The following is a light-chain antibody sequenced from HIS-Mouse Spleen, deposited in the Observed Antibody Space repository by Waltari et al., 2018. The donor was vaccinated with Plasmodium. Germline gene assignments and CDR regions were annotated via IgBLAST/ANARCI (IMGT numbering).Light chain of an antibody. Sequence: QSALTQPASVSGSPGQSITIPCPGTSRDVGSYNLVPWYQQHPGKAPKLMIYEGSKRPSVVSNRFSGSKSGNTAFLTISGLQAEDEADYYCCSYAGSSTYVFGTGTKVTVL. CDR1: SRDVGSYNL. CDR3: CSYAGSSTYV. V-gene: IGLV2-23*01. J-gene: IGLJ1*01. CDR2: EGS.